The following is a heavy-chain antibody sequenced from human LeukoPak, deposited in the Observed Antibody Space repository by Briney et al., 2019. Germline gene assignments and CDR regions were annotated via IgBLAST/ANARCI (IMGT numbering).Heavy chain of an antibody. J-gene: IGHJ4*02. CDR1: GYTFTGYY. V-gene: IGHV1-2*02. CDR3: ARGRGYDFWSGRRTRGGPYYFDY. CDR2: INPNSGGT. D-gene: IGHD3-3*01. Sequence: GASVKVSCKASGYTFTGYYMHWVRQAPGQGLEWMGWINPNSGGTNYAQKFQGRVTMTRNTSISTAYMELSSLRSEDTAVYYCARGRGYDFWSGRRTRGGPYYFDYWGQGTLVTVSS.